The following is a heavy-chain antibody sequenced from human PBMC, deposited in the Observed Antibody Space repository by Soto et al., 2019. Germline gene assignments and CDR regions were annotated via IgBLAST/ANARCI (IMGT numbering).Heavy chain of an antibody. CDR2: IYYSGST. V-gene: IGHV4-31*03. CDR1: GDSISSDGFY. Sequence: LSLPCTVSGDSISSDGFYWSWIRQHPGQGLEWIGYIYYSGSTYYNPSLKSRVAISRDTSKNQFSLKMSSVTAADTAVYYCARSSTIYGGENWFDPWGQGTLVTVSS. J-gene: IGHJ5*02. CDR3: ARSSTIYGGENWFDP. D-gene: IGHD3-3*01.